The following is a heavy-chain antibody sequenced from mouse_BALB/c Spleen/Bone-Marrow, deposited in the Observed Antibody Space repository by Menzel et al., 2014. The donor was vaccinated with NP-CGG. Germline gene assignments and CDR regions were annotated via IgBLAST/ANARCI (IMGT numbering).Heavy chain of an antibody. CDR1: GFSLTSYG. J-gene: IGHJ4*01. CDR2: IWAGGST. D-gene: IGHD1-1*01. Sequence: VKLMESGPGLVAPSQSLSIPCTVSGFSLTSYGVHWVRQPPGKGLEWLGVIWAGGSTNYNSALMSRLSISKDNSKSQVFLKMNSLQTDDTAMYYCARDYYGSLYAMDYWGKGTSVTVSS. V-gene: IGHV2-9*02. CDR3: ARDYYGSLYAMDY.